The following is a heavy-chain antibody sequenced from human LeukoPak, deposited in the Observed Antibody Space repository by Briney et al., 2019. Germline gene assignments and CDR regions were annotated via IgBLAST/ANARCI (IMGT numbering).Heavy chain of an antibody. J-gene: IGHJ4*02. D-gene: IGHD3-22*01. CDR2: INPNSGGT. V-gene: IGHV1-2*02. CDR3: ARAFNYYDSSGYPAYYFDY. Sequence: ASVKVSCKASGYTFTGYYMHWVRQAPGQGLEWMGWINPNSGGTNYAQKFQGRVTMTRDTSISTAYMELSRLRSDDTAVYYCARAFNYYDSSGYPAYYFDYWGQGTLVTVSS. CDR1: GYTFTGYY.